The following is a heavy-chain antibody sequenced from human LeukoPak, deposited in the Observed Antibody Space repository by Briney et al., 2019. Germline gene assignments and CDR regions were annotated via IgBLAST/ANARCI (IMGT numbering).Heavy chain of an antibody. CDR1: GFTFSDYY. CDR2: ISSSSGYT. Sequence: GGSLRLSCAASGFTFSDYYMSWIRQAPGRGLEWVSYISSSSGYTDYADSVKGRITISRDNAKNSLYLQMNSLRAEDTAVYYCARYGGNGVDYWGQGTLVTVSS. J-gene: IGHJ4*02. D-gene: IGHD4-23*01. CDR3: ARYGGNGVDY. V-gene: IGHV3-11*03.